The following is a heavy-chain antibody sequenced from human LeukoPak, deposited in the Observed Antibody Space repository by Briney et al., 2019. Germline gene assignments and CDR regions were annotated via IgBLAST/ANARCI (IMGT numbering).Heavy chain of an antibody. CDR1: GFTFTSYS. D-gene: IGHD1-26*01. CDR3: AKGGKWDVTPFDY. V-gene: IGHV3-23*01. CDR2: ISGGGGST. Sequence: GGSLRLSCAASGFTFTSYSMNWVRQAPGKGLEWVSTISGGGGSTYYADSVKGRFTISRDNSKNTLYLQVNGLRAEDTAVYYCAKGGKWDVTPFDYWGQGTLVTVSS. J-gene: IGHJ4*02.